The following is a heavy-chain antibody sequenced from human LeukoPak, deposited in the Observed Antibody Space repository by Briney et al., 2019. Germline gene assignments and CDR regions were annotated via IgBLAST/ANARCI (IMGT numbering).Heavy chain of an antibody. CDR2: IYYTGST. CDR3: ARTGGSFYFYYYMDV. CDR1: GGPIRTTSYY. D-gene: IGHD1-26*01. J-gene: IGHJ6*03. Sequence: SETLSPTCTVSGGPIRTTSYYWGWIRQPPGKGLEWIGNIYYTGSTYYNPSLKSRVTISVDTSKKQFSLRLTSVTAADTALYYCARTGGSFYFYYYMDVWGKGTTVTISS. V-gene: IGHV4-39*07.